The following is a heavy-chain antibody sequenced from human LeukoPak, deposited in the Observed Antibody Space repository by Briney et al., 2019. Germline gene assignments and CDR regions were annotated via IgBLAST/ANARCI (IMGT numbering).Heavy chain of an antibody. J-gene: IGHJ3*02. D-gene: IGHD3-3*01. V-gene: IGHV3-9*01. CDR1: GFTFDDYA. CDR2: ISWNSGSI. CDR3: AKDTIFGVVIGAFDI. Sequence: GRSLRLSCAASGFTFDDYAMHWVRQAPGKGLEWVSGISWNSGSIGYADSVKGRFAISRDNAKNSLYLQMNSLRAEDTALYYCAKDTIFGVVIGAFDIWGQGTMVTVSS.